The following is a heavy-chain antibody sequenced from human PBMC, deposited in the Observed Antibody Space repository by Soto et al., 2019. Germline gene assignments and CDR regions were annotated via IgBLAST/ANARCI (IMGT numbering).Heavy chain of an antibody. CDR2: INHSGST. V-gene: IGHV4-34*01. J-gene: IGHJ6*03. Sequence: AETLSLTCAVYGGSFSGYYWSWIRQPPGKGLEWIGEINHSGSTNYNPSLKSRVTISVDTSKNQFSLKLSSVTAADTAVYYCATNYDFWSGYYYMDVWGKGTTVTVSS. CDR3: ATNYDFWSGYYYMDV. D-gene: IGHD3-3*01. CDR1: GGSFSGYY.